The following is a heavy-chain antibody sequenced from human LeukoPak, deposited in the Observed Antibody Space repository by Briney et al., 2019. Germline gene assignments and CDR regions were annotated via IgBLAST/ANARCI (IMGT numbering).Heavy chain of an antibody. D-gene: IGHD4-23*01. CDR3: AKGAVDPHPIY. CDR2: IYSGGNT. CDR1: GFTVSSNY. Sequence: PGGSLRLSCTASGFTVSSNYMSWVRQAPGQGLEWLSVIYSGGNTYYADSVKGRFTISRDNSKNTVYLQMNSLRAEDTAVYYCAKGAVDPHPIYWGRGTLVTVSS. J-gene: IGHJ4*02. V-gene: IGHV3-53*01.